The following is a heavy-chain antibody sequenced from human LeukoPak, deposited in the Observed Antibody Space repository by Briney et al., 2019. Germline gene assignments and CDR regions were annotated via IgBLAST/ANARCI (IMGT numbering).Heavy chain of an antibody. Sequence: GGSLRLSCAASGFTFSSYGMHWVRQAPGKGLEWVAVIWYDGSNKYYADSVKGRFTNSRDNSKNTLYLQMNSLRAEDTAVYYCARDGELAVAGTPQDFDYWGQGTLVTVSS. CDR2: IWYDGSNK. V-gene: IGHV3-33*01. D-gene: IGHD6-19*01. CDR1: GFTFSSYG. J-gene: IGHJ4*02. CDR3: ARDGELAVAGTPQDFDY.